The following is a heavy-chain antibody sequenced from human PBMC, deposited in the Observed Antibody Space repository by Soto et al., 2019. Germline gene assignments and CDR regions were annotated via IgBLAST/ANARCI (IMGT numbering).Heavy chain of an antibody. CDR1: GFTFSSYA. Sequence: RRLSCAASGFTFSSYAMSWVRQAPGKGLEWVSAISGSGGSTYYADSVKGRFTISRDNSKNTLYLQMNSLRAEDTAVYYCAKAARAVAGTDYYYGMDVWGQGTTVTVSS. CDR2: ISGSGGST. D-gene: IGHD6-19*01. CDR3: AKAARAVAGTDYYYGMDV. J-gene: IGHJ6*02. V-gene: IGHV3-23*01.